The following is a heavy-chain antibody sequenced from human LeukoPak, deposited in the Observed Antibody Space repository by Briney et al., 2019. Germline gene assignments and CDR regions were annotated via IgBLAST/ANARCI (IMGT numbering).Heavy chain of an antibody. CDR3: ARDLDSGSYYFDY. CDR2: IIPIFGTA. V-gene: IGHV1-69*05. D-gene: IGHD1-26*01. J-gene: IGHJ4*02. CDR1: GYTFTSYG. Sequence: SVKVSCKASGYTFTSYGISWVRQAPGQGLEWMGGIIPIFGTANYAQKFQGRVTITTDESTSTAYMELSSLRSEDTAVYYCARDLDSGSYYFDYWGQGTLVTVSS.